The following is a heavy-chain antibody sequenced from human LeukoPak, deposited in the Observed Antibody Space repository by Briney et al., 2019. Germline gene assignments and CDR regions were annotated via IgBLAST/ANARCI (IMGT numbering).Heavy chain of an antibody. D-gene: IGHD3-22*01. Sequence: PSETLSLTCTVSGGSISSSSYYWGWIRQPPGKGLEWIGSIYYSGSTYYNPSLKSRVTISVDTSKNQFSLKLSSVTAADTAVYYCARDEDNYYDSSASDSRWFDPWGQGTLVTVSS. CDR2: IYYSGST. CDR1: GGSISSSSYY. V-gene: IGHV4-39*07. J-gene: IGHJ5*02. CDR3: ARDEDNYYDSSASDSRWFDP.